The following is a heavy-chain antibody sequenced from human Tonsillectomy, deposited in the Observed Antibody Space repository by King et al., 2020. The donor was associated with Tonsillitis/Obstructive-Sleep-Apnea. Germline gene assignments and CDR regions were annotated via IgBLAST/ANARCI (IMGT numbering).Heavy chain of an antibody. CDR2: MYYSGKN. CDR3: ARALWSCLSDY. D-gene: IGHD3-10*01. J-gene: IGHJ4*02. CDR1: GGSISGYN. Sequence: QLQESGPGLVKPSETLSLTCTVSGGSISGYNWTWIRQPPGKGREWIGHMYYSGKNENKPFLKSRVTISLDMSKNQFSLKVNSMNAADTSVYYCARALWSCLSDYWGQGTLVTVSS. V-gene: IGHV4-59*01.